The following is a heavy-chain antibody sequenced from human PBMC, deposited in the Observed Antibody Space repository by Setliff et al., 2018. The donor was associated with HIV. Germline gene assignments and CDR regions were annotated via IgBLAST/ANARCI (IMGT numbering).Heavy chain of an antibody. D-gene: IGHD6-19*01. J-gene: IGHJ5*02. CDR2: INHSGTT. Sequence: SETLSLTCAVYGGSFSGYFWTWIRQPPGKGLEWIGEINHSGTTNYSPSLKSRVAISVEMSKNQFSLELSSVTPADTAVYYCARGRGSSPYRWFDPWGQGTLVTVSS. V-gene: IGHV4-34*01. CDR1: GGSFSGYF. CDR3: ARGRGSSPYRWFDP.